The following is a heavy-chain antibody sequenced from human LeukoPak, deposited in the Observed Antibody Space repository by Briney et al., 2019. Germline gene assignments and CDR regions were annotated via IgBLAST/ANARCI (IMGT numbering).Heavy chain of an antibody. Sequence: GGSLRLSCAASGFTFSSYWMSWVRQAPGKGLEWVADIKQDGSEKYYVDSVKGRFTISRDNAKNSLYLQMNSLRAKDTAVYYCARVRSSVTWFDPWGQGTLVTVSS. V-gene: IGHV3-7*01. CDR2: IKQDGSEK. J-gene: IGHJ5*02. CDR1: GFTFSSYW. CDR3: ARVRSSVTWFDP. D-gene: IGHD6-25*01.